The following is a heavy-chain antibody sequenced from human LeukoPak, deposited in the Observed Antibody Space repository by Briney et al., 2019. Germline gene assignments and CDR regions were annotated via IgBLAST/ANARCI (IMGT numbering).Heavy chain of an antibody. D-gene: IGHD1-26*01. CDR1: GFSLRNFG. CDR2: ISSSSSTI. CDR3: AKEAGQLGASDY. J-gene: IGHJ4*02. V-gene: IGHV3-48*02. Sequence: GGPLRLSGAAPGFSLRNFGMIWVRRAPGKGRKWISYISSSSSTIYYADSVKGRFTLSRDNAKNSLYLQMSSLRDEDTAVYYCAKEAGQLGASDYWGQGTLVTVSS.